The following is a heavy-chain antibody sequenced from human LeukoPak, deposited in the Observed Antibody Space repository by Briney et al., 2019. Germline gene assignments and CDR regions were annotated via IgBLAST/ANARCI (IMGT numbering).Heavy chain of an antibody. V-gene: IGHV4-34*01. D-gene: IGHD2-2*01. CDR1: GGSFSGYY. CDR2: INHSGST. Sequence: SETLSLTCAVYGGSFSGYYWSWIRQPPGKGLEWIGEINHSGSTNYNPSLKSRVTISVDTSKNQSSLKLSSVTAADTAVYYCARAGEDVVVPAATPTALFYFDYWGQGTLVTVSS. J-gene: IGHJ4*02. CDR3: ARAGEDVVVPAATPTALFYFDY.